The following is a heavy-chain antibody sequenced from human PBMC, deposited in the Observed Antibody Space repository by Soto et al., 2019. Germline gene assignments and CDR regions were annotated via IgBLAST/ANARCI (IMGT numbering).Heavy chain of an antibody. CDR1: GFTFSKTW. CDR3: AREYY. V-gene: IGHV3-7*01. Sequence: GGSLRLSCATSGFTFSKTWMSWVRQSPGKGLEWVANINQDGSENYYGGSVRGRFTISRDNAKNSLYLQMNSLRAEDTAVYYCAREYYWGQGTLVTVSS. J-gene: IGHJ4*02. CDR2: INQDGSEN.